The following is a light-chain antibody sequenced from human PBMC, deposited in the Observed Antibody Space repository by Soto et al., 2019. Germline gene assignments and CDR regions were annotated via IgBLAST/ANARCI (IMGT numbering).Light chain of an antibody. Sequence: QSALTQPASVSGSPGQSITISCTGTSSDVGGYNYVSWYQQHPGKAPKLMIYEVSNRPSGVSNRFSGYKSGNTASLTISGLQAEDEADYYCSSYTSISIDYVFGTGTKLTVI. V-gene: IGLV2-14*01. J-gene: IGLJ1*01. CDR2: EVS. CDR1: SSDVGGYNY. CDR3: SSYTSISIDYV.